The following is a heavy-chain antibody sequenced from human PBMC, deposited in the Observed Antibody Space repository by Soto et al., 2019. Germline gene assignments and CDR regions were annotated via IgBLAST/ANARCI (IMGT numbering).Heavy chain of an antibody. J-gene: IGHJ4*02. V-gene: IGHV3-23*01. CDR1: GFTLSSFA. Sequence: GGSLRLSCAASGFTLSSFAMSWVRQAPGKGLQWVSTISNGGRTTFYTDSVKGRFTISRDTSTNTLFLQMSSLSADDTAVYHCARIGYDFWSGYYPPAYDQWGQGTLVTVSS. CDR3: ARIGYDFWSGYYPPAYDQ. CDR2: ISNGGRTT. D-gene: IGHD3-3*01.